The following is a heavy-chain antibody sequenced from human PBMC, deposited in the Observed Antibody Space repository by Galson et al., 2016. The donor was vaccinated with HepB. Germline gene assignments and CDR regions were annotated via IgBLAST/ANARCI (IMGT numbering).Heavy chain of an antibody. V-gene: IGHV2-5*02. CDR2: IYWDDDK. D-gene: IGHD5/OR15-5a*01. CDR3: AHSLSTIGGFDP. J-gene: IGHJ5*02. Sequence: PPGKALEWLALIYWDDDKRYRASLKSRLTISKDTSKNQVVLTMTNVDPVDTATYYCAHSLSTIGGFDPWGQGTLVTVSS.